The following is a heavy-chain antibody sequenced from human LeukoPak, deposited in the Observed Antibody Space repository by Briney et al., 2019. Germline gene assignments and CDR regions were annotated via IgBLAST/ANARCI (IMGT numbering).Heavy chain of an antibody. Sequence: SETLSLTCTVSGGSVSSTIYLWSWIRPPPGEGLEWIASIYYSGSTHYNPSLKSRVTISVDTSKNQFSLKVTSVTAADTAVFYCARHYVDIRTVGASYYYYGLDVWGQGTTVTVSS. CDR3: ARHYVDIRTVGASYYYYGLDV. V-gene: IGHV4-39*01. CDR2: IYYSGST. D-gene: IGHD3-16*02. CDR1: GGSVSSTIYL. J-gene: IGHJ6*02.